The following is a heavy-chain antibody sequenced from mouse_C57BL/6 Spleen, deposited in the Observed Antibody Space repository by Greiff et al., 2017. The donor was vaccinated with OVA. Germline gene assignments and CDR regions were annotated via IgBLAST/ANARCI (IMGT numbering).Heavy chain of an antibody. D-gene: IGHD1-1*01. CDR1: GYTFTDYN. J-gene: IGHJ4*01. CDR3: ATTVVDYYAMDY. CDR2: INPNNGGT. V-gene: IGHV1-22*01. Sequence: EVKLQESGPELVKPGASVKMSCKASGYTFTDYNMHWVKQSHGKSLEWIGYINPNNGGTSYNQKFKGKATLTVNKSSSTAYMELRSLTSEDSAVYYCATTVVDYYAMDYWGQGTSVTVSS.